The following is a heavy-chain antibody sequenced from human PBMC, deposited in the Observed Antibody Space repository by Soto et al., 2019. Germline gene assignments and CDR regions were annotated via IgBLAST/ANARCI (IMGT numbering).Heavy chain of an antibody. CDR1: GYTFTTFG. CDR2: NNAFNGNT. CDR3: ARQNAEYFQN. J-gene: IGHJ1*01. Sequence: QVQLVQSGVEVKKPGASVKVSCKASGYTFTTFGITWVRQAPGQGLQWMGWNNAFNGNTNYAQKLQGRVTMTTDTSTSTAYMELRSLRSDDTAVYYCARQNAEYFQNWGQGTLVTVS. V-gene: IGHV1-18*01.